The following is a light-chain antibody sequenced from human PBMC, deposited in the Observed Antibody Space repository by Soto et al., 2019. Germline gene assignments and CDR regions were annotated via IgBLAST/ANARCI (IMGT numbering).Light chain of an antibody. CDR2: SNN. Sequence: QSALTQPPSASGTPGQRVTISCSGSSSNIGSNTVNWYQQLPGTAPKLLIYSNNQRPSGVPDRFSDSKSGTSASLAISGLQSEDEADYYCAAWDDSLNAYVFGTGTKVTVL. CDR1: SSNIGSNT. V-gene: IGLV1-44*01. CDR3: AAWDDSLNAYV. J-gene: IGLJ1*01.